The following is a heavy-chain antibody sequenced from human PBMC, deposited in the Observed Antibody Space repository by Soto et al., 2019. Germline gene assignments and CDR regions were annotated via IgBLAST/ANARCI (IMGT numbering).Heavy chain of an antibody. Sequence: QVQLQESGPGLVKPSETLSLTCTVSGGSISSYYLSWIRQPAGKGLEWIGRIYTSGRTNYNPSLKSRVTMSVDTSKNQFSLKLSSVTAADTAVYYCARDEWATRAPHVWFDPWGQGTLVTVSS. CDR1: GGSISSYY. CDR2: IYTSGRT. J-gene: IGHJ5*02. D-gene: IGHD1-26*01. CDR3: ARDEWATRAPHVWFDP. V-gene: IGHV4-4*07.